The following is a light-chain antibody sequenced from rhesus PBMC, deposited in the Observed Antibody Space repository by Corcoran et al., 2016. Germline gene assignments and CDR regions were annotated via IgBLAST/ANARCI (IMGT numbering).Light chain of an antibody. CDR2: DVS. V-gene: IGLV2-23*01. CDR1: SSDIGGYNY. CDR3: NSYAGSNTFI. J-gene: IGLJ1*01. Sequence: QAALTQPPSVSGSPGQSVTISCTGTSSDIGGYNYVSWYQQHPGKAPKLMIYDVSKRPSGVSDRFSGSKSGNTASLTISGLQAEDEADYYCNSYAGSNTFIFGVGTRLTVL.